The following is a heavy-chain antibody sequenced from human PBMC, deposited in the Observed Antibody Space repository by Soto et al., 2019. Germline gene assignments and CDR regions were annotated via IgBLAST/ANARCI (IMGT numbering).Heavy chain of an antibody. Sequence: QVQLVESGGGVVQPGRSLRLSCAASGFTFSSYGMHWVRQAPGKGLEWVAVISYDGSNKYYADSVKGRFTISRDNSKKTLYLQMNSLRAEDTAVYYCAKDYGSGSYGVTGYYYYYGMDVWGQGTTVTVSS. CDR1: GFTFSSYG. V-gene: IGHV3-30*18. D-gene: IGHD5-18*01. J-gene: IGHJ6*02. CDR3: AKDYGSGSYGVTGYYYYYGMDV. CDR2: ISYDGSNK.